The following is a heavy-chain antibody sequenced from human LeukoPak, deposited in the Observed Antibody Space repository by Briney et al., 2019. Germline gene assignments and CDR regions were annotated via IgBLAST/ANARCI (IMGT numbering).Heavy chain of an antibody. J-gene: IGHJ3*02. Sequence: LGGSLRLSCAASGFTFSSYSMNWVRQAPGKGLDWVSSISSSSSYIYYADSVKGRFTISRDNAKNSLYLQMNSLRAEDTAVYYCARDYGSGLFDIWGQGTMVTVSS. CDR2: ISSSSSYI. D-gene: IGHD3-10*01. CDR3: ARDYGSGLFDI. CDR1: GFTFSSYS. V-gene: IGHV3-21*01.